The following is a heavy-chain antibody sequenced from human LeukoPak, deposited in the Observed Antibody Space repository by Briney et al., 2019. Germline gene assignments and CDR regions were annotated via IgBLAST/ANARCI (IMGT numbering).Heavy chain of an antibody. CDR1: GFTVSADG. CDR3: AKDPKPDYTDI. CDR2: IRLDGGEE. V-gene: IGHV3-30*02. J-gene: IGHJ3*02. Sequence: PGGALRLSCAASGFTVSADGMHWVRQAPGKGLEWGAFIRLDGGEEDYADSVKGRFTISRDSSKDTLYPQMNSLRVEDTAMYYCAKDPKPDYTDIWGQGTMVTVSS. D-gene: IGHD4-11*01.